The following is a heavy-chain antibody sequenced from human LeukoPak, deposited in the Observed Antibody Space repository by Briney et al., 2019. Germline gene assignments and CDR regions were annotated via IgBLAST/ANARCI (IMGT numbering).Heavy chain of an antibody. CDR1: GFTFSDYY. CDR3: ARQDDSSGYYGD. D-gene: IGHD3-22*01. CDR2: ISSSDSTI. V-gene: IGHV3-11*01. J-gene: IGHJ4*02. Sequence: GGSLRLSCAASGFTFSDYYMSWIRQAPGKGLEWVSYISSSDSTIYYADSVMGRFTISRDNAKNSMYLQMNSLRAEDTAIYYCARQDDSSGYYGDWGQGTLVTVSS.